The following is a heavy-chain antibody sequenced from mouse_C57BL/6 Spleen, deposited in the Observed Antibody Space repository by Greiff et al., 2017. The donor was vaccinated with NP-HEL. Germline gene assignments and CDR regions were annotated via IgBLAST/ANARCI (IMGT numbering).Heavy chain of an antibody. CDR1: GYTFTDYN. Sequence: EVQLQQSGPELVKPGASVKMSCKASGYTFTDYNMHWVKQSHGKSLEWIGYINPNNGGTSYNQKFKGKATLTVNKSSSTAYMELRSLTSEDSAVYYCARQSTMSYYCDYWGKGTTLTVSS. J-gene: IGHJ2*01. V-gene: IGHV1-22*01. CDR3: ARQSTMSYYCDY. D-gene: IGHD2-1*01. CDR2: INPNNGGT.